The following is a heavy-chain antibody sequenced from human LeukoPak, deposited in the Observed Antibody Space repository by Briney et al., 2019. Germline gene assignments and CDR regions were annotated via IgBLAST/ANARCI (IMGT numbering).Heavy chain of an antibody. D-gene: IGHD5-24*01. V-gene: IGHV4-31*03. CDR3: ARHPRAFKDGSNYGPHVFDT. CDR1: GGSISSGGYY. Sequence: PSQTLSLTCTVSGGSISSGGYYWSWIRQHPGKGLEWIGYIYYSGSTNYSPSLKSRVTISVDKSKNQFSLKLSSVTAADTAVYFCARHPRAFKDGSNYGPHVFDTWGQGTMVTVSS. J-gene: IGHJ3*02. CDR2: IYYSGST.